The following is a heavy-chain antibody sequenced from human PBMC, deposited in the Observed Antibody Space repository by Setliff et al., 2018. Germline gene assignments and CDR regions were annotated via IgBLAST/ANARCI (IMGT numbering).Heavy chain of an antibody. D-gene: IGHD3-10*01. CDR3: XXXGVXXRSSTDYRYXMDV. Sequence: SVKVSCKASGGTFRSYGISWVRQAPGQGLEWMGGTIPSFGSTNYAQKFQDRVTIITXXXTSTAXXXXXXXXXXXXXXXXXXXXGVXXRSSTDYRYXMDVWGKGTTVTVSS. CDR2: TIPSFGST. V-gene: IGHV1-69*05. J-gene: IGHJ6*03. CDR1: GGTFRSYG.